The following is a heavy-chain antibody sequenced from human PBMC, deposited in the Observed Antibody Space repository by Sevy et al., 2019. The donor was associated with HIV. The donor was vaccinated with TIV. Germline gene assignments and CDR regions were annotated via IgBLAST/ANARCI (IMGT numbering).Heavy chain of an antibody. CDR3: AREGCTKPHDY. CDR2: LSFGCGKI. CDR1: GCDFSIYS. J-gene: IGHJ4*02. V-gene: IGHV3-23*01. Sequence: GSLRLSCAASGCDFSIYSMSWVRQAPGKGLEWVSTLSFGCGKINYADSVKGRFTISRDNSKSSVYLQMNNMRVEDTAVYYCAREGCTKPHDYWGQGTLVTVSS. D-gene: IGHD2-8*01.